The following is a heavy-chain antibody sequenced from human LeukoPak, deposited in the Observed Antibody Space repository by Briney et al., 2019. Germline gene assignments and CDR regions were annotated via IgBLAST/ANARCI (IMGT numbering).Heavy chain of an antibody. V-gene: IGHV1-18*01. CDR3: ARDCPVYNWFDP. J-gene: IGHJ5*02. D-gene: IGHD2-8*01. CDR2: ISTLDGKT. Sequence: ASGKVSCKVSGYSLSDLSVNWVRQAPGQGLEWMGWISTLDGKTNYAQKLQGRVTMTTDTSTTTAYMDSRSLRSDDTAIYYCARDCPVYNWFDPWGQGTLVTVSS. CDR1: GYSLSDLS.